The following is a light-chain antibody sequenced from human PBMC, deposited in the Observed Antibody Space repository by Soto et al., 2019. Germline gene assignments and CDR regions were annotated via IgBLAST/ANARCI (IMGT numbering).Light chain of an antibody. CDR1: SSDVGNYNL. V-gene: IGLV2-23*02. J-gene: IGLJ1*01. CDR3: CSFAGNSAYV. CDR2: DVS. Sequence: QSALTQPASVSGSPGQSVTISCTGTSSDVGNYNLVSWYQQHPGKAPKFLIFDVSKRPSGASDRFTGSKSGNTASLTISGLQAEDEADYYCCSFAGNSAYVFGSGTKVTV.